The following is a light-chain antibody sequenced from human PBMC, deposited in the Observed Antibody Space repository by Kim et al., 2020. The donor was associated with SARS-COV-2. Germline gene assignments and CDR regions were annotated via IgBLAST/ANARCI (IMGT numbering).Light chain of an antibody. J-gene: IGLJ2*01. V-gene: IGLV2-14*03. CDR2: DVT. CDR1: SSDVGGYNS. Sequence: QSALTQPASVSGSPGQSITISCTGTSSDVGGYNSVSWYQQYPGEAPKLMIYDVTNRPSGVSNRFSGSKSGNTASLTISGLQTEDEADYYCSSYTSSSTLGVVFGGGTKLTVL. CDR3: SSYTSSSTLGVV.